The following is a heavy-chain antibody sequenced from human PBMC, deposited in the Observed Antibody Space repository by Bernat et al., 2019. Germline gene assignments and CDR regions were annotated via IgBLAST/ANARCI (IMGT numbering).Heavy chain of an antibody. CDR2: IRYDGSNQ. V-gene: IGHV3-30*02. J-gene: IGHJ4*02. Sequence: QVQLVESGGGVVQPGGSLRLSCAASGFTFSSYGMHWVRQAPGKGLEWVAFIRYDGSNQYYADSVQGRFTISRDNSKNTLYLQMNSLRAEDTAVYYCAKAPSYDSSGFFDYWGQGTLVTVSS. CDR1: GFTFSSYG. CDR3: AKAPSYDSSGFFDY. D-gene: IGHD3-22*01.